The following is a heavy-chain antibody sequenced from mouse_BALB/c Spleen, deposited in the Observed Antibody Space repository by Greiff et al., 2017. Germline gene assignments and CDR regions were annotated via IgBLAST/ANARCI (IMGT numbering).Heavy chain of an antibody. D-gene: IGHD1-1*01. J-gene: IGHJ2*01. CDR3: ATTVVASGFYY. CDR2: ISYSGST. CDR1: GYSITSDYA. Sequence: EVKLQESGPGLVKPSQSLSLTCTVTGYSITSDYAWNWIRQFPGNKLEWMGYISYSGSTSYNPSLKSRISITRDTSKNQFFLQLNSVTTEDTATYYCATTVVASGFYYWGQGTTLTVSS. V-gene: IGHV3-2*02.